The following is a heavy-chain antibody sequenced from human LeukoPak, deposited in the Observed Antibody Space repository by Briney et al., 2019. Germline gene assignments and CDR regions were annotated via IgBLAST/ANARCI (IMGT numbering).Heavy chain of an antibody. CDR1: GFTFSSFA. V-gene: IGHV3-23*01. CDR2: ITGSHGPT. D-gene: IGHD3-22*01. Sequence: GGSLRLSCAASGFTFSSFAMTWVRQAPGKGLEWVSSITGSHGPTYNTDSVKGRFTISRDNSQNTLYLQMNSLRAEDTAVYYCARDLYYYDSSGPTPAFDYWGQGTLVTVSS. J-gene: IGHJ4*02. CDR3: ARDLYYYDSSGPTPAFDY.